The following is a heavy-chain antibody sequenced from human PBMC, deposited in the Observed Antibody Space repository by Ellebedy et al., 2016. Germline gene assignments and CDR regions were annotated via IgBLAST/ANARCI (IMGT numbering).Heavy chain of an antibody. CDR2: IDSSSRTI. J-gene: IGHJ6*02. Sequence: GGSLRLSCAASGFTFSSYGMNWVRQAPGKGLEWISHIDSSSRTIYYADSVRGRFSISRDNAKNSLYLQMHSLTAEDTAVYYCARDSHLAYSMDVWGQGTTVTVSS. V-gene: IGHV3-48*01. CDR3: ARDSHLAYSMDV. CDR1: GFTFSSYG.